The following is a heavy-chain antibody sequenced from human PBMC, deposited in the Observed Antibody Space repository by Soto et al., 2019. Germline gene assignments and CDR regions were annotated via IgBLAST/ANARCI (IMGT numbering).Heavy chain of an antibody. V-gene: IGHV4-39*01. J-gene: IGHJ4*02. Sequence: PSETLSLTCTVSGGSISSSSYYWGWIRQPPGKGLEWIGSIYYSGSTYYNPSLKSRVTISVDTSKNQFSLKLSSVTAADTAVYYCARLKIAAVAYTSYYFAYWGQGTLVTVSP. CDR3: ARLKIAAVAYTSYYFAY. CDR1: GGSISSSSYY. CDR2: IYYSGST. D-gene: IGHD6-13*01.